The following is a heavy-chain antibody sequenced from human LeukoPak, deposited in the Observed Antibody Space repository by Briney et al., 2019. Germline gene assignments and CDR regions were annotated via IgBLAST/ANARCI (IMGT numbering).Heavy chain of an antibody. J-gene: IGHJ3*02. CDR1: GGSFTFTSHA. Sequence: GASVKFSCKASGGSFTFTSHAIGWVRQAPGQGLEGMGGLIPIYGSANYAQKFQGRVTITSDESTRTVYMELSSLRPEDSAVYYCAGFFYDNSGDAFDIWGQGTMVTVSS. V-gene: IGHV1-69*13. CDR2: LIPIYGSA. D-gene: IGHD3-22*01. CDR3: AGFFYDNSGDAFDI.